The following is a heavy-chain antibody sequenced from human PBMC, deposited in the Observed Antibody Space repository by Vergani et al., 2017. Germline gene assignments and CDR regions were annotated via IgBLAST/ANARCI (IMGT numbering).Heavy chain of an antibody. CDR3: ARYGGYYSPTGAFDI. D-gene: IGHD3-3*01. CDR1: GYTFTSYG. J-gene: IGHJ3*02. V-gene: IGHV1-18*01. Sequence: QVQLVQSGAEVKKPGASVKVSCKASGYTFTSYGISWVRQAPGQGLEWMGWISAYNGNKNYAQKLKGRVTMTTYTSTSTAYMDLRSLRSDDTAVYYCARYGGYYSPTGAFDIWGQGTMVTVSS. CDR2: ISAYNGNK.